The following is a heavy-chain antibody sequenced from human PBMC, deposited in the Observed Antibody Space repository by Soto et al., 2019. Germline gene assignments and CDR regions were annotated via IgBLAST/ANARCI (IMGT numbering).Heavy chain of an antibody. CDR1: GFTFSSYG. CDR3: ALMVRGVIMNEAFDI. Sequence: QVQLVESGGGVVQPGRSLRLSCAASGFTFSSYGMHWVRQAPGKGLEWVAVIWYDGSNKYYADSVKGRFTISRDNSKNTLYMQRNSLRAEATAVYYCALMVRGVIMNEAFDIWGQGTMVTVSS. CDR2: IWYDGSNK. J-gene: IGHJ3*02. V-gene: IGHV3-33*01. D-gene: IGHD3-10*01.